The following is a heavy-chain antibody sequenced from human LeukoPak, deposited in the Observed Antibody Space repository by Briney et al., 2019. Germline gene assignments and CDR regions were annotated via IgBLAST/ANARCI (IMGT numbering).Heavy chain of an antibody. Sequence: SETLSLTCIVSGGSITTDTNNWSWIRQPAGKGLEWVGRIYCSGSTKYNPSLKSRVTISVDTSKNQFSLKLSSVTAADTAVYYCARDVYYSDSSGYCLRGWFDPWGQGTLVTVSS. V-gene: IGHV4-61*02. CDR1: GGSITTDTNN. D-gene: IGHD3-22*01. CDR3: ARDVYYSDSSGYCLRGWFDP. CDR2: IYCSGST. J-gene: IGHJ5*02.